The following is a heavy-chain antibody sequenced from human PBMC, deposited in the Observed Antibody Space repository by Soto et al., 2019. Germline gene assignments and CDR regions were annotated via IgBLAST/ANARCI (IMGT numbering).Heavy chain of an antibody. D-gene: IGHD3-9*01. Sequence: GASVKVSCKVSGYTLTELSMHWVRQAPGKGLEWMGGFDPEDGETIYAQKFQGRVTMTEDTSTDTAYMELSSLRSEDTAVYYCATDLKWLVIRSYYLDYWGQGTLVTVSS. CDR1: GYTLTELS. CDR3: ATDLKWLVIRSYYLDY. V-gene: IGHV1-24*01. CDR2: FDPEDGET. J-gene: IGHJ4*02.